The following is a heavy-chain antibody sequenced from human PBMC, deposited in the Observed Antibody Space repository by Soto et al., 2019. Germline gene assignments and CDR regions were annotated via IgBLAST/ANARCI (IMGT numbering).Heavy chain of an antibody. J-gene: IGHJ4*02. CDR1: GFTFGNYW. CDR2: MNSDGSTT. D-gene: IGHD3-9*01. V-gene: IGHV3-74*01. Sequence: PGGSLRLSCAASGFTFGNYWMHWVRQAPGKGLEWVSRMNSDGSTTYYADSVKGRFTISRDNSGNTVYLQMNSLNAGDTALYYCAKTESFNGYYNAFDSWGQGTRVTVSS. CDR3: AKTESFNGYYNAFDS.